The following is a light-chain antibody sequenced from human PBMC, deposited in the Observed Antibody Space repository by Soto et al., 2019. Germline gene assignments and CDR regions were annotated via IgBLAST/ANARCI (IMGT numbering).Light chain of an antibody. J-gene: IGLJ3*02. CDR3: SSYTTTNTLVL. CDR2: GVT. Sequence: QSVLTQPASVSASPGQSITISCTGTSRDVGGYDVVSWYQQHPDKGPKLLIYGVTNRGLGVSNRFSGSKSGNTASLAISGLQAEDEADYYCSSYTTTNTLVLFGGGTKVTVL. V-gene: IGLV2-14*03. CDR1: SRDVGGYDV.